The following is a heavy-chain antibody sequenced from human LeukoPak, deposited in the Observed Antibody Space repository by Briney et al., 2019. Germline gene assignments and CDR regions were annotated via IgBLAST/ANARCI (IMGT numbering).Heavy chain of an antibody. CDR1: GYSFTSYW. Sequence: GESLKISCKGSGYSFTSYWIGWVRQMPGKGLEWMGIIYPGDSDTRYSPSFQGQVTIPADKSISTAYLQWSSLKASHTAMYYCARQAGYDILTGYKYWFDPWGQGTLVTVSS. CDR2: IYPGDSDT. CDR3: ARQAGYDILTGYKYWFDP. D-gene: IGHD3-9*01. V-gene: IGHV5-51*01. J-gene: IGHJ5*02.